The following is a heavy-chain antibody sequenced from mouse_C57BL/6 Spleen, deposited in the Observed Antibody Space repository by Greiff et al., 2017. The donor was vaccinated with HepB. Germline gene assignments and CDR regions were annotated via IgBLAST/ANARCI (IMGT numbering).Heavy chain of an antibody. D-gene: IGHD2-12*01. Sequence: EVKLMESGEGLVKPGGSLKLSCAASGFTFSSYAMSWVRQTPEKRLEWVAYISSGGDYIYYADTVKGRFTISRDNARNTLYLQMSSLKSEDTAMYYCTRDAPIVTFDYWGQGTTLTVSS. CDR2: ISSGGDYI. J-gene: IGHJ2*01. CDR3: TRDAPIVTFDY. CDR1: GFTFSSYA. V-gene: IGHV5-9-1*02.